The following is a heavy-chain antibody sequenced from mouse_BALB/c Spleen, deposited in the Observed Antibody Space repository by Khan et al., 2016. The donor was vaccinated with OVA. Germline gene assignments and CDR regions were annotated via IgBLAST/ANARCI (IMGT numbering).Heavy chain of an antibody. CDR2: ISSGVSYT. CDR1: GFTFITYA. CDR3: ARHIVPAGNEGSGDVVDV. Sequence: EVELVESGGGLVKPGGSLKLPCAASGFTFITYAMSWVRQPPEKRLEWVATISSGVSYTYYPDSVTGRFTISRDNAKNSLYLQMSSLRSEDTAMXCCARHIVPAGNEGSGDVVDVWGLGTTVTVSA. J-gene: IGHJ1*01. V-gene: IGHV5-9-3*01.